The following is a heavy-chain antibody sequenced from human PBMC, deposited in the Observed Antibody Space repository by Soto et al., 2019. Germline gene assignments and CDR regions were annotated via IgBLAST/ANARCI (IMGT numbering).Heavy chain of an antibody. CDR2: IDPSDSYT. V-gene: IGHV5-10-1*01. J-gene: IGHJ4*01. CDR3: ARSYETGEGID. Sequence: GESLKISCKTSGYTFVLDWVTWVRHVPGKGLDYVGKIDPSDSYTEYNPSLQGHVTISSDKSTATSYLQWSTLEASDTAIYYCARSYETGEGIDWGQGTLVTVSS. CDR1: GYTFVLDW. D-gene: IGHD7-27*01.